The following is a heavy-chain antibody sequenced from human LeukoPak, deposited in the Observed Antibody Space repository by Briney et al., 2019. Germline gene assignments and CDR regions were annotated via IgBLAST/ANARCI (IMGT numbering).Heavy chain of an antibody. CDR1: GYTFTSYY. CDR2: INPSGGST. D-gene: IGHD3-9*01. CDR3: ARGYYDILTGYHFDGYFDY. Sequence: ASVKVSCKASGYTFTSYYMHWVRQAPGQGLEWMGIINPSGGSTSYAQKFQGRVTMTRDTSTSTVYMELSSLRSEDTAVYYCARGYYDILTGYHFDGYFDYWGQGILVTVSS. V-gene: IGHV1-46*01. J-gene: IGHJ4*02.